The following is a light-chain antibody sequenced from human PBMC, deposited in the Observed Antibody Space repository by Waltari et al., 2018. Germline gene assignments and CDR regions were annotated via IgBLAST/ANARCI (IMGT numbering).Light chain of an antibody. CDR3: CAYAGSYTWV. Sequence: QSALTQPRSVSGSPGQSVTISCTGTSSDVGGYNYVSWYQQHPGKAPKLIISDVSKRPSGVPVRFSGAKAGNTAALTIAGLQADIEADYYCCAYAGSYTWVFGGGTKLTVL. CDR2: DVS. J-gene: IGLJ3*02. CDR1: SSDVGGYNY. V-gene: IGLV2-11*01.